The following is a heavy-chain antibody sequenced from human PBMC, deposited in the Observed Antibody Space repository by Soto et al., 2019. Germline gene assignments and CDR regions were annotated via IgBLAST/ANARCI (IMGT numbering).Heavy chain of an antibody. Sequence: GASVKVSCKASGYAFTSYAMHWVRQAPGQRLEWMGWINAGNGNTKYSQKFQGRVTMTTDTSTSTAYMELRSLRSDDTAVYYCARSSGWTIAFDIWGQGTMVT. V-gene: IGHV1-3*01. CDR1: GYAFTSYA. J-gene: IGHJ3*02. CDR3: ARSSGWTIAFDI. CDR2: INAGNGNT. D-gene: IGHD6-19*01.